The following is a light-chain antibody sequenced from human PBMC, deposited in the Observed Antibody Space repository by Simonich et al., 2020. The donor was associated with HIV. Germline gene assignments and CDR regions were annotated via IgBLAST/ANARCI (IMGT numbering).Light chain of an antibody. Sequence: EIVLTQSPATLSVSPGESGTLSCRASQSVGSNLAWYHQKPGQAPRLLIYGASTRATGVPARFSGSGSGTEFTLTISRLEPEDFAVYYCQQYGSSPYTFGQGTKLEIK. CDR2: GAS. J-gene: IGKJ2*01. V-gene: IGKV3-15*01. CDR1: QSVGSN. CDR3: QQYGSSPYT.